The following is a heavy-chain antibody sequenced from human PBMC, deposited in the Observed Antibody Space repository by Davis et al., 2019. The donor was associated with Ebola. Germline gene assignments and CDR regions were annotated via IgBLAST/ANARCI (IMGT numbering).Heavy chain of an antibody. J-gene: IGHJ4*02. CDR3: ARGGPIMITFGGVIDYDY. CDR1: GYTFTSYY. Sequence: ASVKVSCKASGYTFTSYYMHWVRQAPGQRLEWMGWINAGNGNTKYSQKFQGRVTITRDTSASTAYMELSSLRSEDTAVYYCARGGPIMITFGGVIDYDYWGQGTLVTVSS. V-gene: IGHV1-3*01. D-gene: IGHD3-16*02. CDR2: INAGNGNT.